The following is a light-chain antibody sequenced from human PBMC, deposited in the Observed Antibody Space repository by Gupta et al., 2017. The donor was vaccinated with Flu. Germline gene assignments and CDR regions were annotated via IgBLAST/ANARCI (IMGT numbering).Light chain of an antibody. V-gene: IGKV1-39*01. J-gene: IGKJ2*01. CDR3: RHTDLPPYS. CDR2: GAS. CDR1: QSISNY. Sequence: PSSLSASVGDRVSITCRASQSISNYLDWYQQKPGRRPKLLIYGASKVDGGVPSRFSGSGSGTDFTLTISRLQPEDFANYYCRHTDLPPYSFGQGTKMDIK.